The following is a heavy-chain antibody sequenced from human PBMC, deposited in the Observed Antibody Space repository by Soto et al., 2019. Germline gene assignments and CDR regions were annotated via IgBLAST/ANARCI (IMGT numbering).Heavy chain of an antibody. Sequence: QSQTLSLTCAISGDSDSINSAAWNWIRQSPSRGLEWLGRTYYRSKRYNDYAVAVKSRITINPDTSKNQFSLQLNSVTPEDTAVCYCARAPYSGDYYYYYMDVWGKGTTVTVSS. CDR2: TYYRSKRYN. V-gene: IGHV6-1*01. CDR3: ARAPYSGDYYYYYMDV. CDR1: GDSDSINSAA. D-gene: IGHD7-27*01. J-gene: IGHJ6*03.